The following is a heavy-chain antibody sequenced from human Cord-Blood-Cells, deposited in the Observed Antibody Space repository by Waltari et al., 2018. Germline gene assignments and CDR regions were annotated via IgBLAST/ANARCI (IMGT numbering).Heavy chain of an antibody. J-gene: IGHJ4*02. D-gene: IGHD5-12*01. Sequence: AISWVRQAPGQGLEWMGGIIPIFGTANYAQKFQGRVTITADESTSTAYMELSSLRSEDTAVYYCAIYAGLRSPFDYWGQGTLVTVSS. V-gene: IGHV1-69*01. CDR3: AIYAGLRSPFDY. CDR2: IIPIFGTA. CDR1: A.